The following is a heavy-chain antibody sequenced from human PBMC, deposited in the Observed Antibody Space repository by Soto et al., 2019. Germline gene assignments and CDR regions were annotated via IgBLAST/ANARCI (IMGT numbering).Heavy chain of an antibody. CDR2: IYHSGYT. J-gene: IGHJ5*02. CDR1: GGSSSSGGYA. V-gene: IGHV4-30-2*01. D-gene: IGHD3-16*01. CDR3: ARDSLTGKYFDP. Sequence: SETLSLTCAVPGGSSSSGGYAWNWIRQPPGKGLEWIGYIYHSGYTSYNPSLKNRVTISVDKSKNQFSLTLSFVTAADTAVYYCARDSLTGKYFDPWGQLPPVTVS.